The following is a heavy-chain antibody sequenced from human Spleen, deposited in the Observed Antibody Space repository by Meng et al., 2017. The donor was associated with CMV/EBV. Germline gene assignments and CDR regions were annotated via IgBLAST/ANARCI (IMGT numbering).Heavy chain of an antibody. CDR1: GGSVSSGSYY. V-gene: IGHV4-61*01. D-gene: IGHD2-15*01. CDR2: IYYSGST. Sequence: SENLSLTCTVSGGSVSSGSYYWTWIRQPPGKGLEWIGYIYYSGSTNYNPSLKSRVTISVDTSKNQFSLRLSSVTAADTAVYYCARLSQNCSGGNCYISLANWFDPWGQGTLVTVSS. J-gene: IGHJ5*02. CDR3: ARLSQNCSGGNCYISLANWFDP.